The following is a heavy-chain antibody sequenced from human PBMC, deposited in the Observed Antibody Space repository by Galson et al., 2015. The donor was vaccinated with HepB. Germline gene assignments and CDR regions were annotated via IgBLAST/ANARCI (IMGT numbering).Heavy chain of an antibody. CDR2: ISSSGSTI. D-gene: IGHD6-6*01. V-gene: IGHV3-48*03. CDR3: AGIGQLAAFDI. J-gene: IGHJ3*02. CDR1: GFTFSSYE. Sequence: SLRLSCAASGFTFSSYEMNWVRQAPGKGLEWVSYISSSGSTIYYAGSVKGRFTISRDNAKNSLYLQMNSLRAEDTAVYYCAGIGQLAAFDIWGQGTMVTVSS.